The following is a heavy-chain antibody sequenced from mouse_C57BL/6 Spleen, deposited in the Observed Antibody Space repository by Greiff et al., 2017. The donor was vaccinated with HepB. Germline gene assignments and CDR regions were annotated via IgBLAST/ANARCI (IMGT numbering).Heavy chain of an antibody. CDR3: ARFYYGYSYAMDY. V-gene: IGHV1-64*01. Sequence: VQLQQPGAELVKPGASVKLSCKASGYTFTSYWMHWVKQRPGQGLEWIGMIHPNSGSTNYNEKFKSKATLTVDKSSSTAYMQLSSLTSEDSAVYYCARFYYGYSYAMDYWGQGTSVTVSS. CDR1: GYTFTSYW. D-gene: IGHD2-2*01. CDR2: IHPNSGST. J-gene: IGHJ4*01.